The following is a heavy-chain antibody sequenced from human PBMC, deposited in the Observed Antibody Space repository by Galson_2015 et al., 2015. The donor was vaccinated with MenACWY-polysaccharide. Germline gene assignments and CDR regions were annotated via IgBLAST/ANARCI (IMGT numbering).Heavy chain of an antibody. J-gene: IGHJ6*03. V-gene: IGHV3-9*01. CDR3: AKARNYFYYYMDV. Sequence: SLRLSCAVSGFTLDDYGMHWVRQAPGKGLEWVSGISWNSNDIGYADSVKGRFTISRENAKNSLYLQMNRLRAEDTALYYCAKARNYFYYYMDVWGKGTTVTVSS. CDR2: ISWNSNDI. CDR1: GFTLDDYG.